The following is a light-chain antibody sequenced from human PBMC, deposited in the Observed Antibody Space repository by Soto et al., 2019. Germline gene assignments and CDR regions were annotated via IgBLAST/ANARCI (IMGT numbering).Light chain of an antibody. V-gene: IGLV1-40*01. J-gene: IGLJ1*01. CDR2: GNS. Sequence: QSVLTQPPSVSGAPGQRVTISCTGSSSNIGAGYDVHWYQQLPGTAPKLLIYGNSNRPSGVPDRFSGSKSGTSASLAITGLQAKDEADYYCQSYDSSLSGPYVFGTGTKVTVL. CDR1: SSNIGAGYD. CDR3: QSYDSSLSGPYV.